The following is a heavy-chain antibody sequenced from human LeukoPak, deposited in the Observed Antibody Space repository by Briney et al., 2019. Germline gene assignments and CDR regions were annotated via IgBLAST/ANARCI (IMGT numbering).Heavy chain of an antibody. CDR1: GYTFTSYG. D-gene: IGHD3-22*01. J-gene: IGHJ4*02. V-gene: IGHV1-18*01. CDR3: ARLNGADYYDSSGYYTICDY. Sequence: GASVKVSCKASGYTFTSYGISWVRQAPGQGLEWMGWISAYNGNTNYAQKLQGRVTMTTDTSTSTAYIELRSLRSDDTAVYYCARLNGADYYDSSGYYTICDYWGQGTLVTVSS. CDR2: ISAYNGNT.